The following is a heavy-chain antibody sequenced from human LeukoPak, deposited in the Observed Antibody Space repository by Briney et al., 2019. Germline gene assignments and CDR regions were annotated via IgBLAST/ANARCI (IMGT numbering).Heavy chain of an antibody. D-gene: IGHD5-18*01. V-gene: IGHV4-39*01. J-gene: IGHJ4*02. CDR3: ARLHTALGIY. CDR2: IYYSGST. CDR1: GGSISSSSYY. Sequence: SETLSLTCTVSGGSISSSSYYWGWIRQPPGKGLEWIGSIYYSGSTCYNPSLKSRVTISVDTSKNQFSLKLSSVTAADTAAYYCARLHTALGIYWGQGTLVTVSS.